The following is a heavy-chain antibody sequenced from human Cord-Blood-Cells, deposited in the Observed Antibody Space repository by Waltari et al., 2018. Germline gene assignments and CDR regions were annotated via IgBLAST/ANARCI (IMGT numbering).Heavy chain of an antibody. CDR1: GYTFTGYY. J-gene: IGHJ4*02. CDR3: ARDLGSYYGSGSYYYFDY. Sequence: QVQLVQSGAEVKKPGASVKVSCKASGYTFTGYYMHWVRQAPGQGLEWRGWSNPNMGGTNDAQKFQGGVTMTRDTAISTAYMGLSRLRSDDTAVYYCARDLGSYYGSGSYYYFDYWGQGTLVTVSS. V-gene: IGHV1-2*02. CDR2: SNPNMGGT. D-gene: IGHD3-10*01.